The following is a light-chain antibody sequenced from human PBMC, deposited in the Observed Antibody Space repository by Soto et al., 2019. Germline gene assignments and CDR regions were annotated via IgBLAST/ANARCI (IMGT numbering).Light chain of an antibody. J-gene: IGLJ2*01. CDR2: EVS. CDR1: SRDVGDYND. Sequence: QSALTPPASVSGSPGQSITISCTGTSRDVGDYNDVSCYQQHPGKAPKFMISEVSNRPSGVSNRFSGSKSGNTASLTISGLQAEDEADYYCSSYANNTLFGGGTKLTVL. V-gene: IGLV2-14*01. CDR3: SSYANNTL.